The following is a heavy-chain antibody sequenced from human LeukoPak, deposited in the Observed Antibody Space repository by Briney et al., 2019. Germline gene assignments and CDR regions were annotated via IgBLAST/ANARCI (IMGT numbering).Heavy chain of an antibody. CDR3: ARLDSSGYYFYEYFDY. D-gene: IGHD3-22*01. J-gene: IGHJ4*02. CDR1: GYSFTSYW. CDR2: IYPGDSDT. Sequence: GESLKISCKGSGYSFTSYWIGWVRQMPGKGLEWMGIIYPGDSDTRYSPSFQGQVTISADKSISTAYLQWSSLKASDTAMYYCARLDSSGYYFYEYFDYWGRGTLVTVSS. V-gene: IGHV5-51*01.